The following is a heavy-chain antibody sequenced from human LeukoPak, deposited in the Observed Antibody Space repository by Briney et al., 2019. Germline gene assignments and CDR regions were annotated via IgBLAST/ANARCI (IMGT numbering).Heavy chain of an antibody. CDR3: GRDKYYGDSEDY. D-gene: IGHD4-17*01. CDR2: INQDGREK. V-gene: IGHV3-7*05. J-gene: IGHJ4*02. Sequence: GGSLRLSWSASGFIFSNYWMSCVRQAPGKGLEWVANINQDGREKYYVDSVRGRFTISRDNAKNSLSLQMNSLRAEDTALYYCGRDKYYGDSEDYWGQGTLVTVSS. CDR1: GFIFSNYW.